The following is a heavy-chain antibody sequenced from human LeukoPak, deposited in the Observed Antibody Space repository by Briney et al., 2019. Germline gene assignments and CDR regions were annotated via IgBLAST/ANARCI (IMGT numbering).Heavy chain of an antibody. D-gene: IGHD3-10*01. V-gene: IGHV5-51*01. Sequence: GESLKISCKGSGSSFTSYWIGWVRQMPGKGLEWMGIIYPGDSDTRYSPSFQGQVTISADKSISTAYLQWSSLKASDTAMYYCARALTMVRGVDYYFDYWGQGTLVTVSS. CDR1: GSSFTSYW. J-gene: IGHJ4*02. CDR3: ARALTMVRGVDYYFDY. CDR2: IYPGDSDT.